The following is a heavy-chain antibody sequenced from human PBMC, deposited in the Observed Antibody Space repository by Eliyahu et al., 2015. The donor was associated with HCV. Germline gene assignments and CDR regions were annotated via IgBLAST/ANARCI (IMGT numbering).Heavy chain of an antibody. J-gene: IGHJ5*02. Sequence: QVQLQESGPGLVKPSXTLSLPCTVSGASISSYYWSGIRQPPGKGLEWIGYXHYSGSTNYKPPLKSRVTMSVDTSKNQFSLKLTSVTAADTAVYYCASGGGGIAVAGTGGWFDPWGQGTLVTVSS. V-gene: IGHV4-59*01. CDR1: GASISSYY. CDR3: ASGGGGIAVAGTGGWFDP. CDR2: XHYSGST. D-gene: IGHD6-19*01.